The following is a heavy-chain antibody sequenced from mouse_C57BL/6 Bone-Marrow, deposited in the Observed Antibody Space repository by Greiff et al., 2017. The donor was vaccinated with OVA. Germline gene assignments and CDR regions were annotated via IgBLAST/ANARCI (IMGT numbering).Heavy chain of an antibody. J-gene: IGHJ4*01. CDR1: GYTFTSYW. V-gene: IGHV1-55*01. Sequence: VQLQQSGAELVKPGASVKMSCKASGYTFTSYWLTWVKQRPGQGLEWIGDLYPGSGSTNYNEKFKSKATLTVDTSSSTAYMQLSSLTSEDSAVYYCARFTDAMDYWGQGTSVTVSS. CDR2: LYPGSGST. CDR3: ARFTDAMDY.